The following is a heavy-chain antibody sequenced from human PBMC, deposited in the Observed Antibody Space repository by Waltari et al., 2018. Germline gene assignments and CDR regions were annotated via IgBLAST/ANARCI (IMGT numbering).Heavy chain of an antibody. D-gene: IGHD6-19*01. Sequence: QVQLVESGGGVVKPGRALRPACAASGFTFSSYAMHLVRQAPGKGLEWVAVISYDGSNKYYADSVKGRFTISRDNSKNTLYLQMNSLRAEDTAVYYCARFAVAGFFDYWGQGTLVTVSS. CDR1: GFTFSSYA. CDR2: ISYDGSNK. CDR3: ARFAVAGFFDY. J-gene: IGHJ4*02. V-gene: IGHV3-30-3*01.